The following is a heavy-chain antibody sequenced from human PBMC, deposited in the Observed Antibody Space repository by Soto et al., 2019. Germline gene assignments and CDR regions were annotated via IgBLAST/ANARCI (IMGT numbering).Heavy chain of an antibody. Sequence: QVQLVESGGGVVQPGRSLRLSCAASGFTFSIYPKHWLRQAPGKGLEWVAVISYDGGDKNYADSVKGRFSISRDNSKNTVSLQMNSLRVEDTAIYYCASGRMGDVWGQGTAVTVS. J-gene: IGHJ6*02. CDR2: ISYDGGDK. CDR1: GFTFSIYP. CDR3: ASGRMGDV. V-gene: IGHV3-30-3*01. D-gene: IGHD2-8*01.